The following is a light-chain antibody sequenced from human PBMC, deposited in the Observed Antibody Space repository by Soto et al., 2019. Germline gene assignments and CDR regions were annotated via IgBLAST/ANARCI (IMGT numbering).Light chain of an antibody. V-gene: IGLV2-14*01. CDR3: SSYTSSSTLV. CDR2: EVS. CDR1: SSDVGGYNY. J-gene: IGLJ3*02. Sequence: QSVLTQPASVSGSPGQSITISCTGTSSDVGGYNYVSWYQQHPGKAPKLMIYEVSNRPSGVSNRFSGSKSGNTASLTISELQAEDEADYYCSSYTSSSTLVFGGGTQLTVL.